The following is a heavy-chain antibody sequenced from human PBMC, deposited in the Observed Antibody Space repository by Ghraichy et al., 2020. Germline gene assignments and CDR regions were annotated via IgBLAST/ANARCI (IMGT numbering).Heavy chain of an antibody. CDR2: IYSGGST. CDR3: ARGNVNYYDSSGYYYAGDAFDI. Sequence: GALRLSCAASGFTVSSNYMSWVRQAPGKGLEWVSVIYSGGSTYYADSVKGRFTISRDNSKNTLYLQMNSLRAEDTAVYYCARGNVNYYDSSGYYYAGDAFDIWGQGTMVTVSS. D-gene: IGHD3-22*01. CDR1: GFTVSSNY. V-gene: IGHV3-66*01. J-gene: IGHJ3*02.